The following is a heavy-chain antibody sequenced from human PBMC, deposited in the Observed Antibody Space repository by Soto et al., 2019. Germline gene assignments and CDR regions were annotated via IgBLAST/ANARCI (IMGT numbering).Heavy chain of an antibody. D-gene: IGHD3-16*01. CDR1: GFTFSSYS. CDR3: AKSEAYVWAAPFDY. J-gene: IGHJ4*02. Sequence: GGSLRLSCAASGFTFSSYSMNWVRQAPGKGLEWVSYISSSSSTIYYADSVKGRFTISRDNSKNTLYLQMNSLRAEDTAVYYCAKSEAYVWAAPFDYWGQGTQVTVSS. V-gene: IGHV3-48*01. CDR2: ISSSSSTI.